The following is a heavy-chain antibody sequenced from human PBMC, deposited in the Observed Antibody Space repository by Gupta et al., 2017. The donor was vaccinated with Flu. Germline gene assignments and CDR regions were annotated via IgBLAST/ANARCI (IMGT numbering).Heavy chain of an antibody. V-gene: IGHV3-7*01. D-gene: IGHD3-3*01. CDR3: ARDDAPTIFGMFLRHYSGMDV. J-gene: IGHJ6*02. Sequence: APGKGLEWVANIKHDGGDRYYLDSVKGRFTISRDNAQNSLYLQMDSLRAEDTAVYYCARDDAPTIFGMFLRHYSGMDVWGQGTTVTVSS. CDR2: IKHDGGDR.